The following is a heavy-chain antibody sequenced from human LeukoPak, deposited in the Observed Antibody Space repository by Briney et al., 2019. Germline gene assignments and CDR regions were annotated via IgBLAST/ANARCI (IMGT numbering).Heavy chain of an antibody. CDR2: INHSGST. Sequence: SETLSLTCAVYGGSFSGYYWSWIRQPPGKGLEWIGEINHSGSTNYNPSLKSRVTISVDTSKNQFSLKLSSVTAADTAVYYCARGGLYSYGSRFYDYWGQGTLVTVSS. CDR1: GGSFSGYY. D-gene: IGHD5-18*01. CDR3: ARGGLYSYGSRFYDY. V-gene: IGHV4-34*01. J-gene: IGHJ4*02.